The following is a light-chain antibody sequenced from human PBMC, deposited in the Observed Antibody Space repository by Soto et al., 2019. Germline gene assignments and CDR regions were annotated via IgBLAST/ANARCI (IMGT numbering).Light chain of an antibody. CDR1: NSNIGSNT. V-gene: IGLV1-44*01. Sequence: QSVLTQPPSTSGTPGQRVTMSCSGSNSNIGSNTVYWYQQLPGTAPKLLIHSDNQRPSGVPDRFSASKSGTSASLAISGLRSEDEADYYCAAWDDSRSGLVVFGGGTKVTVL. J-gene: IGLJ2*01. CDR2: SDN. CDR3: AAWDDSRSGLVV.